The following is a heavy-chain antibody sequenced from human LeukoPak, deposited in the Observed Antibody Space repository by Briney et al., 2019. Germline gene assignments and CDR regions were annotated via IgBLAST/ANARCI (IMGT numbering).Heavy chain of an antibody. V-gene: IGHV3-53*01. Sequence: QTGGSLRLSCAASGFTFSSYAMSWVRQAPGKGLEWVSVNYSGGSTYYADSVKGRFTISRDNSKNTLYLQMNSLRAEDTAVYYCARVENYYDSSGSVTPERAFDIWGQGTMVTVSS. D-gene: IGHD3-22*01. CDR1: GFTFSSYA. CDR2: NYSGGST. CDR3: ARVENYYDSSGSVTPERAFDI. J-gene: IGHJ3*02.